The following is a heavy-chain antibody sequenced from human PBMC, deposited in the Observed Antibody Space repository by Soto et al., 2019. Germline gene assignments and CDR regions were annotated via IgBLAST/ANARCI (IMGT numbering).Heavy chain of an antibody. CDR3: ARPHYDSNTFYSFFDY. CDR2: IFHGGST. J-gene: IGHJ4*02. Sequence: PSETLSLTCAVYDGSFSGYYWSWIRQPPGKGLEWIGQIFHGGSTNYSPSLKSRVAISLDTSRKQFFLELTSVTAADTAAYYCARPHYDSNTFYSFFDYWGQGTLVTVSS. V-gene: IGHV4-34*12. D-gene: IGHD3-22*01. CDR1: DGSFSGYY.